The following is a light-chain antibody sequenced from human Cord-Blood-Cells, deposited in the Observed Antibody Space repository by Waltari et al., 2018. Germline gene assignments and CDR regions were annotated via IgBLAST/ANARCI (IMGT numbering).Light chain of an antibody. CDR2: GAS. V-gene: IGKV3-15*01. J-gene: IGKJ1*01. CDR1: QSVSSN. Sequence: EIVMTQSPAPLSVSPGARATLSCRASQSVSSNLAWYQQKPGQAPRLLIYGASTRATGIPARFSGSGSGTEFTLTISSLQSEDFAVYYCQQYNNWPLRTFGQGTKVEIK. CDR3: QQYNNWPLRT.